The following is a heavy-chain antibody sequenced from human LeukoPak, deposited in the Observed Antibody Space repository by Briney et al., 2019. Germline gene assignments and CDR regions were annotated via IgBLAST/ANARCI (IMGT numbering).Heavy chain of an antibody. CDR2: INHSGSS. CDR3: ARKGGGQLVNTRRWFDP. D-gene: IGHD6-13*01. V-gene: IGHV4-34*01. Sequence: SETLSLTCAVSGASFSGYSWSWIRQSPGKGLEWIGEINHSGSSNYNPSLKSRVTISVDTSKKQFSLKLGSVTAADTALYYCARKGGGQLVNTRRWFDPWGQGTLVIVSS. J-gene: IGHJ5*02. CDR1: GASFSGYS.